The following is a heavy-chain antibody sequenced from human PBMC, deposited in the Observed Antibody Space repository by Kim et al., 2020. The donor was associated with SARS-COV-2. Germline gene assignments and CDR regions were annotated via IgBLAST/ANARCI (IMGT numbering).Heavy chain of an antibody. J-gene: IGHJ4*02. V-gene: IGHV3-30*01. Sequence: KGRFTIARDNSKNTLYLQMNSLRAEDTAVYYCARGGYCSSTSCYTPDFDYWGQGTLVTVSS. D-gene: IGHD2-2*02. CDR3: ARGGYCSSTSCYTPDFDY.